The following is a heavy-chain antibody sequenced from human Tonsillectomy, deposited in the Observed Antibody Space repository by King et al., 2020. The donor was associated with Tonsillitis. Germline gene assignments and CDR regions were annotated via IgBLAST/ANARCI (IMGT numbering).Heavy chain of an antibody. CDR3: ASAHSSGRIFDC. J-gene: IGHJ4*02. Sequence: QLQESGPGLVKPSETLSLTCTVSGGSISSYYWSWIRQPPGKGLEWIGYNYYSGSTNYNTSLKSRVTISVDTSKNQFSLKLSAVTAADTAVYYCASAHSSGRIFDCWGQGTLVTVSS. CDR1: GGSISSYY. D-gene: IGHD6-19*01. V-gene: IGHV4-59*08. CDR2: NYYSGST.